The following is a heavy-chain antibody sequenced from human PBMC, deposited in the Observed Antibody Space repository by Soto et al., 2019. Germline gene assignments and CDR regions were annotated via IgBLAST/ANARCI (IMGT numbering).Heavy chain of an antibody. Sequence: PGGSLRLSCAASGFSFSDSYMSWIRQAPGKGLEWVSYISRGGSVIYYADSVKGRFTISRDTPTNTVYLQLNGLRGDDTAVYYCARPPRDLWSGYSTYFDYWGQGTLVTVSS. CDR2: ISRGGSVI. J-gene: IGHJ4*02. CDR1: GFSFSDSY. CDR3: ARPPRDLWSGYSTYFDY. D-gene: IGHD3-3*01. V-gene: IGHV3-11*04.